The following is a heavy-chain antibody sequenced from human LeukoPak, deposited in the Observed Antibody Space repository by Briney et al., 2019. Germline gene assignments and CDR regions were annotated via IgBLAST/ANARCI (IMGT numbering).Heavy chain of an antibody. D-gene: IGHD3-10*01. CDR3: ARTMVRGVYFDY. CDR1: GFTFSSYA. Sequence: GGSLRLSCAASGFTFSSYAMSWVRQAPGKGLEWVSAISGSGGSTYYADSVKGQFTISRDNSKNTLYLQMNSLRAEDTAVYYCARTMVRGVYFDYWGQGTLVTVSS. J-gene: IGHJ4*02. CDR2: ISGSGGST. V-gene: IGHV3-23*01.